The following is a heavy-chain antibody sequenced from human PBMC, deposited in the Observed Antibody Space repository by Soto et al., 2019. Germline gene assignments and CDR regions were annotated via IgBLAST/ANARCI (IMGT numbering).Heavy chain of an antibody. Sequence: KTSETLSLTCTVSGGSISSSSYYWGWIRQPPGKGLEWIGSIYYSGSTYYNPSLKSRVTISVDTSKNQFSLKLSSVTAADTAVYYCARQGIVVVPAAIRSYYYYYGMDVWGQGTTVTVSS. CDR1: GGSISSSSYY. D-gene: IGHD2-2*01. CDR2: IYYSGST. CDR3: ARQGIVVVPAAIRSYYYYYGMDV. J-gene: IGHJ6*02. V-gene: IGHV4-39*01.